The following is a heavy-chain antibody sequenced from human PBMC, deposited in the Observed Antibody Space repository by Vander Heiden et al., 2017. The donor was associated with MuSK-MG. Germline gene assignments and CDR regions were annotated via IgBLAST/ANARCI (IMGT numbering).Heavy chain of an antibody. J-gene: IGHJ4*02. CDR3: ARAYDRYYYDSSGYWD. D-gene: IGHD3-22*01. CDR2: TYYRSKWYN. CDR1: GDSVSSNSAA. Sequence: QVQLQQSGPGLVKPSQTLSLTCAISGDSVSSNSAAWNWIRQSPSRGLEWLGRTYYRSKWYNDYAVSVKRRITINPDTSKNQCSLKLNSVTPEDTAVYYCARAYDRYYYDSSGYWDWVQGTLVTVSS. V-gene: IGHV6-1*01.